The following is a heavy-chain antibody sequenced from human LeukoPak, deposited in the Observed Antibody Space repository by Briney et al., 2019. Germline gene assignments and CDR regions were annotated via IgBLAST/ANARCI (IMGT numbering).Heavy chain of an antibody. CDR3: ARTTSFTASGYDY. D-gene: IGHD6-25*01. V-gene: IGHV1-8*03. Sequence: ASVKVSCTASGYTFTNYHINWVRQATGQGLEWMGWMNPNNGDSGYAQKFQGRVTITRDTSISTSYMELRSLTSDDTAVYFCARTTSFTASGYDYWGQGTLVTVSS. CDR2: MNPNNGDS. J-gene: IGHJ4*02. CDR1: GYTFTNYH.